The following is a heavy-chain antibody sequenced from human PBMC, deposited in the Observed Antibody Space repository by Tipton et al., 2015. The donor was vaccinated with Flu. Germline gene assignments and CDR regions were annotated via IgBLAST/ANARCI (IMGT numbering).Heavy chain of an antibody. Sequence: RSLRLSCAGSGFTFDDYAMHWVRQAPGKGLEWVSGISWYGDNIGYADSVKDRFTVSRDNAKNTLYLQMNSLRVEDTAVYYCVILGYFVDGFDMWGQGTMVTVFS. V-gene: IGHV3-9*01. D-gene: IGHD3-22*01. CDR1: GFTFDDYA. CDR2: ISWYGDNI. J-gene: IGHJ3*02. CDR3: VILGYFVDGFDM.